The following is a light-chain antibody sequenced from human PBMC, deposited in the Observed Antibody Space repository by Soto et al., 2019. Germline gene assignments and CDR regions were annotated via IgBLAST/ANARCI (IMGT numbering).Light chain of an antibody. CDR2: AAS. CDR1: QSISSY. Sequence: DIQMTQSPSSLSASVGDRVTITYRASQSISSYLNWYQQKPGKAPNLLIYAASSFQSGVPSRFSGSGSGTDFTLTISSLQPEDFATYYCQQSYSTPWTFGQGTKVEIK. V-gene: IGKV1-39*01. J-gene: IGKJ1*01. CDR3: QQSYSTPWT.